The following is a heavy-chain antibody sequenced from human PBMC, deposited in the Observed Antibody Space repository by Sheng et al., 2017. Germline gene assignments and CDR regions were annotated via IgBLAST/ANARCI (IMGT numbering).Heavy chain of an antibody. Sequence: EVVLVESGGGLVPPGGTLRLSCAASGFTFNRYGMSWVRQASGKGLEWVSGVSGNGGAIYYADSVKGRFTVSRDNANSALSLYLSSLRVEDTAIYYCARGIPWSSSDSGFDYWGQGTAVTVSS. J-gene: IGHJ4*02. D-gene: IGHD6-6*01. CDR2: VSGNGGAI. CDR3: ARGIPWSSSDSGFDY. CDR1: GFTFNRYG. V-gene: IGHV3-23*04.